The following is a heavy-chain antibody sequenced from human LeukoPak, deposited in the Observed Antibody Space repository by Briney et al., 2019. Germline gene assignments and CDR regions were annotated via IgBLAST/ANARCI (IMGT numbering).Heavy chain of an antibody. CDR2: ISWNSGSI. CDR3: ARIGYSSSSLDY. V-gene: IGHV3-9*01. D-gene: IGHD6-13*01. Sequence: GGSLRLSCAASGFTFDDYAMHWVRHTPGKGLEWVSGISWNSGSIGYADSVKGRFTISRDNSKNTLYLQMNSLRPEDTAVYYCARIGYSSSSLDYWGQGTLVTVSS. CDR1: GFTFDDYA. J-gene: IGHJ4*02.